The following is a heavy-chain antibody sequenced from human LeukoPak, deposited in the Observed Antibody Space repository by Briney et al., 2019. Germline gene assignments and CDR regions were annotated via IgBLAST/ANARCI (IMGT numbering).Heavy chain of an antibody. J-gene: IGHJ4*02. Sequence: SETLSLTCTVSGGSISSGDYYWSWIRQPPGKGLEWIGYIYYSGSTYYNPSLKSRVTISVDTSKNQFSLKLSSVTAADTAVYYCARVQGSGSYSPYFDYWGQGTLVTVSS. V-gene: IGHV4-30-4*01. CDR1: GGSISSGDYY. CDR2: IYYSGST. D-gene: IGHD3-10*01. CDR3: ARVQGSGSYSPYFDY.